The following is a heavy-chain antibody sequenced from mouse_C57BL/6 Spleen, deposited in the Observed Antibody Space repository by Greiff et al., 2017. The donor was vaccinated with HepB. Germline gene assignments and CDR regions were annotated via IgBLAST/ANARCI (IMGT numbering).Heavy chain of an antibody. CDR2: SRNKANDYTT. Sequence: DVKLVESGGGLVQSGRSLRLSCATSGFTFSDFYMEWVRQAPGKGLEWIAASRNKANDYTTEYNASVKGRFIVSRDTSQSILYLQMNALRAEDTAIYYCARDAPDGYYGGVFDYWGQGTTLTVSS. CDR3: ARDAPDGYYGGVFDY. V-gene: IGHV7-1*01. CDR1: GFTFSDFY. J-gene: IGHJ2*01. D-gene: IGHD1-1*01.